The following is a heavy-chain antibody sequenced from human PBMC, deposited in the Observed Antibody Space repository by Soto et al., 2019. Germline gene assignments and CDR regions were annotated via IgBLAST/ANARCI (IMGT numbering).Heavy chain of an antibody. J-gene: IGHJ5*02. CDR1: GFTFSSYS. CDR2: ISSSSSYI. V-gene: IGHV3-21*01. D-gene: IGHD3-3*01. Sequence: EVQLVESGGGLVKPGGSLRLSCAASGFTFSSYSMNWVRQAPGKGLEWVSSISSSSSYIYYADSVKGRFTISRDNAKNSLYLQMNSLRAEDTAVYYCARDDTRIRSVWFDPWGQGTLVTVSS. CDR3: ARDDTRIRSVWFDP.